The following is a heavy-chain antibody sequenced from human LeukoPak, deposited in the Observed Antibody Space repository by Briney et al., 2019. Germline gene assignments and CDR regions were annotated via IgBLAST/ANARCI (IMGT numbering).Heavy chain of an antibody. J-gene: IGHJ5*02. D-gene: IGHD4-23*01. CDR1: GGSFSDYY. Sequence: PSETLSLTCAVYGGSFSDYYWSWIRQPPGKGLEWIGYIYTSGSTNYNPSLKSRVTISVDTSKNQFSLKLSSVTAADTAVYYCARLLVVTHTWFDPWGQGTLVTVSS. CDR2: IYTSGST. V-gene: IGHV4-4*09. CDR3: ARLLVVTHTWFDP.